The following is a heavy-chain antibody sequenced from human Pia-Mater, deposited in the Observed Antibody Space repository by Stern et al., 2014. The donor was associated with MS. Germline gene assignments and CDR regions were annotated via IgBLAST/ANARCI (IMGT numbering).Heavy chain of an antibody. CDR1: GYTFTSYG. J-gene: IGHJ4*02. CDR2: ISAYNGKK. Sequence: QVQLVQSGAEVKKPGASVKVSCKASGYTFTSYGISWVRQAPGQGLEWMGWISAYNGKKNYEQKLQGRVPMTTDTSTSTAYMELRSLRSDDTAVYYCARALGYYDFWSGYLDYWGQGTLVTVSS. CDR3: ARALGYYDFWSGYLDY. V-gene: IGHV1-18*01. D-gene: IGHD3-3*01.